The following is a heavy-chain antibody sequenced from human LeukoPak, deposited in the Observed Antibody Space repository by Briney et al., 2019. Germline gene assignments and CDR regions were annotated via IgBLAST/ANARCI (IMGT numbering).Heavy chain of an antibody. J-gene: IGHJ4*02. CDR1: GFTFSSYE. CDR3: AGAHDGYDY. Sequence: GGSLRLSCAASGFTFSSYEMNWVRQAPGKGLEWVSYITNSGGTIYYADSVKGRFTISRDNAKNSLYLQMNSLRAEDTAVDYCAGAHDGYDYWGQGTLVTVSS. V-gene: IGHV3-48*03. CDR2: ITNSGGTI. D-gene: IGHD3-3*01.